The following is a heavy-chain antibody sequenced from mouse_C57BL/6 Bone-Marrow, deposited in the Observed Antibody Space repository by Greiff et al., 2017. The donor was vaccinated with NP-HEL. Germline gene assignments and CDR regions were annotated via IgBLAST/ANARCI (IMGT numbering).Heavy chain of an antibody. D-gene: IGHD1-1*01. CDR3: ADGSSKGNAMDY. Sequence: QVQLQQSGPELVKPGASVKISCKASGYAFSSSWMNWVKQRPGKGLEWIGRIYPGDGDTNYNGTFKGKSTLTADKSSSTDYMQRSSLTSEDAAVYFCADGSSKGNAMDYWGQGTSVTVSS. V-gene: IGHV1-82*01. J-gene: IGHJ4*01. CDR1: GYAFSSSW. CDR2: IYPGDGDT.